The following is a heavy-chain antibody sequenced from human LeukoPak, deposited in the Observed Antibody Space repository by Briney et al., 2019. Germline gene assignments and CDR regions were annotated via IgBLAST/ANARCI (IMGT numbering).Heavy chain of an antibody. CDR3: ATRSTGY. D-gene: IGHD6-13*01. J-gene: IGHJ4*02. CDR1: GFTFSSYV. V-gene: IGHV3-23*01. Sequence: GGSLRLSCAASGFTFSSYVMNWVRQAPGKGLEWVSAITSGGSAHYADSVKGRFTISRDNSKNTLYLQMDGLRAEDTALYYCATRSTGYWGQGTLVTVSS. CDR2: ITSGGSA.